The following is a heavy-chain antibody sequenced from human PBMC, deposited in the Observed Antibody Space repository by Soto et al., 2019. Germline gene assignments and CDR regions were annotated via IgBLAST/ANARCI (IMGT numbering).Heavy chain of an antibody. CDR1: GFTFSSYA. J-gene: IGHJ1*01. D-gene: IGHD6-19*01. CDR2: ISGSGDST. V-gene: IGHV3-23*01. Sequence: EVQLLESGGGLVQPGGSLRLSCAASGFTFSSYAMSWVRQAPGKGLEWVSGISGSGDSTYYADSVKGRFTISRDNSKKXLYLQMNSLRAEDTAVYYCAKGVPGIAVAGTGYFQHWGQGTLVTVSS. CDR3: AKGVPGIAVAGTGYFQH.